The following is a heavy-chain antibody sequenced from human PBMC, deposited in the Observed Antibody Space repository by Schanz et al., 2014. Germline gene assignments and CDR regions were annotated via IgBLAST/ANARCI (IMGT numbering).Heavy chain of an antibody. Sequence: DVQLLESGGGLVQPGGSLRLSCAASGFDFNSYSMNWVRQAPGKGLEWVSSISHSGGSKYYADSVKGRFTISRDNSKNTLYLQMNSLRAEDTAVYYCAKDPSHGDYDYYFDYWGQGTLVTVSS. V-gene: IGHV3-23*01. CDR3: AKDPSHGDYDYYFDY. J-gene: IGHJ4*02. CDR1: GFDFNSYS. D-gene: IGHD3-22*01. CDR2: ISHSGGSK.